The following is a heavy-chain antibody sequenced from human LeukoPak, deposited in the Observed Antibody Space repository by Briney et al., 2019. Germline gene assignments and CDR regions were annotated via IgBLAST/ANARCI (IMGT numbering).Heavy chain of an antibody. D-gene: IGHD3-22*01. CDR1: GGSISSSNW. J-gene: IGHJ4*02. V-gene: IGHV4-4*02. CDR2: IYHSGST. CDR3: ARAETRYYYDSSGSNPHY. Sequence: PSGTLSLTCAVSGGSISSSNWWSWVRQPPGKGLEWIGEIYHSGSTNYNPSLKSRVTISVDKSKNQFSLKLSSVTAADTAVYYCARAETRYYYDSSGSNPHYWGQGTLVTVSS.